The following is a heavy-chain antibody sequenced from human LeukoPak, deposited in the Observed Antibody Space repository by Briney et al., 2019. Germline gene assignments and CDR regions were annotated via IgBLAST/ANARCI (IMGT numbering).Heavy chain of an antibody. CDR2: IYYSGST. D-gene: IGHD1-26*01. CDR3: ARRFGGSYPEYFQH. CDR1: GGSISSYY. Sequence: SETLSLTCTVSGGSISSYYWSWIRQPPGKGLEWIGYIYYSGSTNYNPSLKSRVTISVDTSKNQFSLKLSSVTAADTAVYYCARRFGGSYPEYFQHWGQGTLVTVSS. J-gene: IGHJ1*01. V-gene: IGHV4-59*08.